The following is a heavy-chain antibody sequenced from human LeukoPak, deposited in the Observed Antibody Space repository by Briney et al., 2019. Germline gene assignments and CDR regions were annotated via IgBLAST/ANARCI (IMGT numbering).Heavy chain of an antibody. CDR3: VAMLY. D-gene: IGHD3-16*01. CDR2: MNTKSGNT. J-gene: IGHJ4*02. Sequence: ASVKVSCKASGYTFTSYDINWVRQATGQGLEWMGWMNTKSGNTGYAQKLQGRVTMSMDTSITTAYMELTSLRSDDTAVYYCVAMLYWGQGTLVTVSS. CDR1: GYTFTSYD. V-gene: IGHV1-8*01.